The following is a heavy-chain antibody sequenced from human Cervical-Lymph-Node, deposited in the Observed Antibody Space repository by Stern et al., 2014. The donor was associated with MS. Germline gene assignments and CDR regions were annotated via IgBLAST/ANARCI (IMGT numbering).Heavy chain of an antibody. CDR3: VRSGSGWYQFDF. CDR1: GFTFSSYA. Sequence: EVQLVQSGGGLIQPGGSLRLSCAASGFTFSSYAMSWVRQAPGKGLEWVSASSGSGGSTYYADCVKGRFTISRDNSKNTLYLQMNSLTAEDTAVYYCVRSGSGWYQFDFWGQGTLVTVSS. CDR2: SSGSGGST. D-gene: IGHD6-19*01. J-gene: IGHJ4*02. V-gene: IGHV3-23*04.